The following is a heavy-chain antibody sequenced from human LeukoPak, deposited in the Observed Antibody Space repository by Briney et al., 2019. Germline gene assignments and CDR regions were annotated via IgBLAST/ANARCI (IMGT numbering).Heavy chain of an antibody. CDR2: IRYDGSNK. CDR3: ARGRDYYDSSGYYSTVYYFDY. D-gene: IGHD3-22*01. V-gene: IGHV3-30*02. Sequence: PGGSLRLSCAASGFTFSSYGMHWVRQAPGKGLEWVAFIRYDGSNKYYADSVKGRFTISRDNSKNTLYLQMNSLRAEDTAVYYCARGRDYYDSSGYYSTVYYFDYWGQGTLVTVSS. J-gene: IGHJ4*02. CDR1: GFTFSSYG.